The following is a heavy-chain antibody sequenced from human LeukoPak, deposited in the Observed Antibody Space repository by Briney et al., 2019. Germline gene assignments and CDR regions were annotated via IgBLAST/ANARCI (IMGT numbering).Heavy chain of an antibody. CDR2: IIGNGVSA. CDR1: GFTFCSYA. J-gene: IGHJ4*02. D-gene: IGHD3-22*01. CDR3: VKDILSGYYGDY. V-gene: IGHV3-64D*06. Sequence: GGSLRLSCSASGFTFCSYAMHWVRQAPGRGLEYVSPIIGNGVSAYYADSVKGRFTISRDNSKNTLYLQMSSLRAEDTAVYYCVKDILSGYYGDYWGQGTLVTVSS.